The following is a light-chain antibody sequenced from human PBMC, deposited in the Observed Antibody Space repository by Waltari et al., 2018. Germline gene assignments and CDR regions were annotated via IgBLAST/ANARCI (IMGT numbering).Light chain of an antibody. CDR2: YDS. J-gene: IGLJ3*02. Sequence: SYVLTQPPSVSVAPGKTARITCGGNNIGSNSVHWYQLKPGQAPVLVIYYDSDRPSGIPERFSGYNSGNTATLTISRVEAGDEADYYCQVWDNSSDQGVFGGGTKLTVL. CDR1: NIGSNS. V-gene: IGLV3-21*04. CDR3: QVWDNSSDQGV.